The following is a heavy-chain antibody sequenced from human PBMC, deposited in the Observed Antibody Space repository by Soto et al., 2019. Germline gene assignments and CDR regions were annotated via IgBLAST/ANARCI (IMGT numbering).Heavy chain of an antibody. CDR2: IGPYGNSI. J-gene: IGHJ4*02. CDR3: ARDDHTYGVY. Sequence: GGSLRLSCAASGFSFRDYFMSWIRQAPGKGLEWVSYIGPYGNSIYYADSVKGRFTISRDDATNSLHLHMNSLRTDDTAVYYCARDDHTYGVYWGQGTPVTV. CDR1: GFSFRDYF. D-gene: IGHD2-21*01. V-gene: IGHV3-11*01.